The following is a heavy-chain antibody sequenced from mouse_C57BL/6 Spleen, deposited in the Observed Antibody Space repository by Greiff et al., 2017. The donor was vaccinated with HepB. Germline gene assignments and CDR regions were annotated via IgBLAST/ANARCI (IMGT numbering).Heavy chain of an antibody. D-gene: IGHD2-2*01. CDR3: ARSYGYDGEGLDY. V-gene: IGHV1-54*01. Sequence: QVHVKQSGAELVRPGTSVKVSCKASGYAFTNYLIEWVKQRPGQGLEWIGVINPGSGGTNYNEKFKGKATLTADKSSSTAYMQLSSLTSEDSAVYFCARSYGYDGEGLDYWGQGTTLTVSS. J-gene: IGHJ2*01. CDR1: GYAFTNYL. CDR2: INPGSGGT.